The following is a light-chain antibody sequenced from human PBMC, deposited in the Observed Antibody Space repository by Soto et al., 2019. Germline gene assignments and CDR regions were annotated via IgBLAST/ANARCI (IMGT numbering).Light chain of an antibody. V-gene: IGKV1-5*01. CDR2: DAS. J-gene: IGKJ1*01. CDR3: QQYNSYSRT. Sequence: DIQITQSPSTLSASVGDRVTITCRASQSISNWLAWYQQKQGKAPNILMYDASSLESGVPSRFRGSGSGTEFTLTISRLQPDDFETYYCQQYNSYSRTFGQGTKVDIK. CDR1: QSISNW.